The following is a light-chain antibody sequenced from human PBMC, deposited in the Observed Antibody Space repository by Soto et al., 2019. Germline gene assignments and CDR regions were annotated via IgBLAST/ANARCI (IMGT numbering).Light chain of an antibody. V-gene: IGLV2-14*01. J-gene: IGLJ1*01. CDR1: SSDVGAYNC. CDR3: TSYTTSGNYV. CDR2: DVS. Sequence: QPVLTQHASVSESPGQPIAIYCTGTSSDVGAYNCVSWYQQHPGKAPKLMIYDVSNRPSGVSNRFSGSKSGNTASLTISGLQAEDEADYYCTSYTTSGNYVFGTGTKVTVL.